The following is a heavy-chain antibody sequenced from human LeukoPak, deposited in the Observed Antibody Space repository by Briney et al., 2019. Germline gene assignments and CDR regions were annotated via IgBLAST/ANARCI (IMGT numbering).Heavy chain of an antibody. J-gene: IGHJ3*02. CDR3: ARAPPGSGGSAFDI. Sequence: SETLSLTCAVYGGSFSGYYWSWIRQPPGKGLEWIGKINHSGSTNYNPSLKSRVTISVDTSKNQFSLKLSSVTAADTAVYYCARAPPGSGGSAFDIWGQGTMVTVSS. D-gene: IGHD3-10*01. CDR1: GGSFSGYY. CDR2: INHSGST. V-gene: IGHV4-34*01.